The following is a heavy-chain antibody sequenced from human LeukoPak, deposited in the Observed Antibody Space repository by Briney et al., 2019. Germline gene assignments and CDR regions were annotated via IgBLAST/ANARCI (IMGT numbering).Heavy chain of an antibody. J-gene: IGHJ4*02. CDR3: ARGSGSGWYYFDY. V-gene: IGHV4-59*01. CDR1: GGSISSYY. Sequence: SETLSLTRTVSGGSISSYYWSWIRQPPGKGLEWIGYIYYSGSTNYNPSLKSRVTISVDTSKNQFSLKLSSVTAADTAVYYCARGSGSGWYYFDYWGQGTLVTVSS. D-gene: IGHD6-19*01. CDR2: IYYSGST.